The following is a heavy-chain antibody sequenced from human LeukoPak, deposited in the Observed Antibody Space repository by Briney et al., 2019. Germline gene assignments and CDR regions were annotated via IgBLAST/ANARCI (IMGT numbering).Heavy chain of an antibody. CDR1: GGTFSSYA. Sequence: ASVKVSCKASGGTFSSYAISWVRQAPGQGLEWMGGIIPIFGTANYAQKFQDRVTITADESTSTAYMELSSLRSEDTAVYYCAREVEYYYDYWGQGTLVTVSS. J-gene: IGHJ4*02. D-gene: IGHD2-8*02. CDR2: IIPIFGTA. CDR3: AREVEYYYDY. V-gene: IGHV1-69*01.